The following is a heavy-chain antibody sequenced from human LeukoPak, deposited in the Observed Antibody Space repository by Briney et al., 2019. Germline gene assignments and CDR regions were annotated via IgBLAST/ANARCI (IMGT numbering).Heavy chain of an antibody. Sequence: SETPSLTCAVYGGSFSGYYWSWIRQPPGKGLEWIGEINHSGSTNYNPSLKSRVTISVDTSKNQFSLKLSSVTAADTAVYYCARDPVGYCSSTSCRDYYYGMDVWGQGTTVTVSS. CDR2: INHSGST. CDR3: ARDPVGYCSSTSCRDYYYGMDV. V-gene: IGHV4-34*01. D-gene: IGHD2-2*01. J-gene: IGHJ6*02. CDR1: GGSFSGYY.